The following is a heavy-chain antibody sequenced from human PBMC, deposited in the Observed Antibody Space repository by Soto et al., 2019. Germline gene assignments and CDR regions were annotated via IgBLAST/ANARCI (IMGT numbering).Heavy chain of an antibody. V-gene: IGHV3-21*01. Sequence: GGSLRLSCAASGFTFSRYSRNWVRQAPGKGLEWVSSISYTSSFINYADLVRGRFTISRDNANNSLFLQMNSLRAEDTALYYCARPVGGTSLPDVFEIWGQGTMVTV. D-gene: IGHD1-26*01. CDR3: ARPVGGTSLPDVFEI. CDR2: ISYTSSFI. J-gene: IGHJ3*02. CDR1: GFTFSRYS.